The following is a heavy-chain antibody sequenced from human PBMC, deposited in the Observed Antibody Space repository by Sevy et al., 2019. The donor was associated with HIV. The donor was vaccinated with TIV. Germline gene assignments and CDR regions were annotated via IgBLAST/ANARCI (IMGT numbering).Heavy chain of an antibody. J-gene: IGHJ4*02. Sequence: GGSLRLSCAASGFTLSSYWMSWVRHAPGQGLEWVANTNEDGSAIDYVDSVKGRFTISRDNAKNSLYLQMNSLRADDTAIYYCARDLYSGSYHEDYWGQGTLVTVSS. D-gene: IGHD1-26*01. CDR1: GFTLSSYW. V-gene: IGHV3-7*01. CDR2: TNEDGSAI. CDR3: ARDLYSGSYHEDY.